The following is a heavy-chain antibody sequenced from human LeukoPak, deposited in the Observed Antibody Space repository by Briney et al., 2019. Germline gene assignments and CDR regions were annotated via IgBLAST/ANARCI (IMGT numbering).Heavy chain of an antibody. Sequence: SETLSLTYTVSGGSISSYYWSWIRQPPGKGLEWIGYIYYSGSTNYNPSLKSRVTISVDTSKNQFSLRLNSVTAADTAMYYCARGRDGYNFLNRGEYYYFDYWGQGTLITVSS. CDR2: IYYSGST. CDR1: GGSISSYY. V-gene: IGHV4-59*08. D-gene: IGHD5-24*01. J-gene: IGHJ4*02. CDR3: ARGRDGYNFLNRGEYYYFDY.